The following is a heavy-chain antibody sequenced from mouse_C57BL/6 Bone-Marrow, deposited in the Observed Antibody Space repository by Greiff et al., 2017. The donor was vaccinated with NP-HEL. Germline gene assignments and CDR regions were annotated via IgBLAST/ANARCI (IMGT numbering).Heavy chain of an antibody. D-gene: IGHD2-2*01. J-gene: IGHJ2*01. Sequence: VQLQESGAELVKPGASVKMSCKASGYTFTTYPIEWMKQNHGKSLEWIGNFHPYNDDTKYNEKFKGKATLTVEKSSSTVYSELSRLTSDDSAVYYCARSNYDGYDNYFDYWGQGTTLTVSS. CDR2: FHPYNDDT. CDR3: ARSNYDGYDNYFDY. V-gene: IGHV1-47*01. CDR1: GYTFTTYP.